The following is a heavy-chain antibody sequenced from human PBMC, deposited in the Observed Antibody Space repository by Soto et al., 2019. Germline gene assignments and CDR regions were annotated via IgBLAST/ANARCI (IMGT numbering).Heavy chain of an antibody. CDR2: ISGSGGST. CDR3: AKDRWEGFLERLAAIKKDAFDI. V-gene: IGHV3-23*01. Sequence: EVQLLESGGGLVQPGGSLRLSCAASGFTFSSYAMSWVRQAPGKGLEWVSAISGSGGSTYYADSVKGRFTISRDNSKNTLYLQMNSLRAEDTAVYYCAKDRWEGFLERLAAIKKDAFDIWGQGTMVTVSS. D-gene: IGHD3-3*01. J-gene: IGHJ3*02. CDR1: GFTFSSYA.